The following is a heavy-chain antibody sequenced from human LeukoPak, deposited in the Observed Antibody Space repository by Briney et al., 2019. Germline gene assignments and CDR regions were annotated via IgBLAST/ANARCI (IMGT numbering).Heavy chain of an antibody. V-gene: IGHV4-34*01. CDR3: ARLSGYSSGWPYDY. CDR1: GGSFSGYY. CDR2: INHSGST. J-gene: IGHJ4*02. D-gene: IGHD6-19*01. Sequence: SETLSLTCAVYGGSFSGYYWSWIRQPPGKGLEWIGEINHSGSTNYNPSLKSRVTISVDTSKNQFSLKLSSVTAADTAVYYCARLSGYSSGWPYDYWGQGTLDTVSS.